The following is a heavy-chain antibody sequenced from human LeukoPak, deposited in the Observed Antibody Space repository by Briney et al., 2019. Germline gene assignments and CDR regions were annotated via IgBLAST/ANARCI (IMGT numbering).Heavy chain of an antibody. CDR1: GFTFSSYS. Sequence: GGSLRLSCAASGFTFSSYSMNWVRQAPGKGLEWVSSISSSSSYIYYVDSVKGRFTISRDNAKNSLYLQMNSQRAEDTAVYYCARDRHYDSSGYTGEGYFDYWGQGTLVTVSS. V-gene: IGHV3-21*01. D-gene: IGHD3-22*01. J-gene: IGHJ4*02. CDR3: ARDRHYDSSGYTGEGYFDY. CDR2: ISSSSSYI.